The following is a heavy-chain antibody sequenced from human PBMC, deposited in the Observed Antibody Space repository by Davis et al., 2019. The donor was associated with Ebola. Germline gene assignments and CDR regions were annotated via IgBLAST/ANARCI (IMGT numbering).Heavy chain of an antibody. CDR2: IRTKTNSYAT. J-gene: IGHJ3*02. V-gene: IGHV3-73*01. Sequence: GESLKISCAASGFTFSNYAMGWVRQASGKGLEWLGRIRTKTNSYATAYEASVKDRFTISRDDSENTAYLQMNSLKTEDTAVYFCVSTSIVGAAFPAFDIWGQGTMVTVSS. D-gene: IGHD1-26*01. CDR3: VSTSIVGAAFPAFDI. CDR1: GFTFSNYA.